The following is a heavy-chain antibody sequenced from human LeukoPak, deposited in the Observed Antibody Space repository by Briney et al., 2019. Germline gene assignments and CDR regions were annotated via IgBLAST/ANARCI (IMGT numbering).Heavy chain of an antibody. CDR3: ARGTFYCSSTSCSSHTKGMDV. V-gene: IGHV1-69*13. J-gene: IGHJ6*02. D-gene: IGHD2-2*01. CDR1: GGTFSSYA. Sequence: GASVKVSCKASGGTFSSYAISWVRQAPGQGLEWMGGIIPIFGTANYAQKFQGRVTITADESTSTAYMELSSLRSEDTAVYYCARGTFYCSSTSCSSHTKGMDVWGQGTTVTVSS. CDR2: IIPIFGTA.